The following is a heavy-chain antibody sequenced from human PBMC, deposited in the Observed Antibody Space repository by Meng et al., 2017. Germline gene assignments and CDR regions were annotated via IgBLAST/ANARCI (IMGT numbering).Heavy chain of an antibody. CDR1: GGTFSSYT. CDR3: ARSKDGYNYWYFDL. V-gene: IGHV1-69*02. Sequence: QVQLVQSGAEVKKPGSSVKVSCKASGGTFSSYTISWVRQAPGQGLEWMGRIIPILGIANYAQKFQGRVTITADKSTSTAYMELSSLRSEDTAVYYCARSKDGYNYWYFDLWGRGTLVTVFS. J-gene: IGHJ2*01. CDR2: IIPILGIA. D-gene: IGHD5-24*01.